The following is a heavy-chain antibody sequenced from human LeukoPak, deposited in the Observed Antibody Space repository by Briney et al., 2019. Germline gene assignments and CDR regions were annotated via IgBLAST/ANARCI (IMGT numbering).Heavy chain of an antibody. D-gene: IGHD5-18*01. J-gene: IGHJ4*02. Sequence: GGSLRLSCAASGVTFSSYWMSWVRQAPGKGLEWVTNIKQDGSEKYYVDSVKGRFTISRDNAKNSLYLQMNSLRAEDTAVYYCAREEGYSYGQTGYFDYWGQGTLVTVSS. CDR1: GVTFSSYW. CDR2: IKQDGSEK. V-gene: IGHV3-7*03. CDR3: AREEGYSYGQTGYFDY.